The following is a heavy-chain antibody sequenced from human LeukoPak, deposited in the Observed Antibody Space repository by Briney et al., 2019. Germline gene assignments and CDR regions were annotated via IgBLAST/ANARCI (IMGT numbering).Heavy chain of an antibody. Sequence: SETLSLTCTVSGGSISRYYWSWLRQPPGKGLEWIGYIYSSGSTNYNPSLKSRVTISVDTSKNQFSLKMSSVTAADTAVYFCARGGPPGYYYDYYMDVWGKGTTVTISS. CDR3: ARGGPPGYYYDYYMDV. J-gene: IGHJ6*03. CDR2: IYSSGST. CDR1: GGSISRYY. V-gene: IGHV4-59*01.